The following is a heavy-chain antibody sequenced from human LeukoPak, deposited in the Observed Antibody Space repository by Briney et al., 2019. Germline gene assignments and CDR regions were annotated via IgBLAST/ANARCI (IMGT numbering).Heavy chain of an antibody. CDR2: IYISGST. CDR3: ARSPYDILTTYYVNYYMDV. J-gene: IGHJ6*03. V-gene: IGHV4-61*02. Sequence: SETLSLTRSVSGGSIKSDSYYWSWFRQSAGRGLEWIGRIYISGSTNYNPSLKSRLTISVDMSKNQFSLKLRSVTAADTAVYYCARSPYDILTTYYVNYYMDVWGKGTTVTVSS. CDR1: GGSIKSDSYY. D-gene: IGHD3-9*01.